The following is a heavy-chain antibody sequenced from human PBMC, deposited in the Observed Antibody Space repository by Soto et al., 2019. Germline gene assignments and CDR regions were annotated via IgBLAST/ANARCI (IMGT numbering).Heavy chain of an antibody. CDR2: IYHSGST. CDR3: AGSGYYHNSGMDV. D-gene: IGHD3-22*01. CDR1: GGSFSAYY. Sequence: PSETLSLTCAVYGGSFSAYYWSWIRQSPGKGLEWIGEIYHSGSTNYNPSLKSRVTISVDRSKNQFSLKLRSVTAADTAVYYCAGSGYYHNSGMDVWGQGTTVTVSS. J-gene: IGHJ6*02. V-gene: IGHV4-34*01.